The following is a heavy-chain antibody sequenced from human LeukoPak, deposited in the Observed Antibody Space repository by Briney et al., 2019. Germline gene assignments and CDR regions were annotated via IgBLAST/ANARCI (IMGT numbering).Heavy chain of an antibody. V-gene: IGHV4-59*01. Sequence: NPAETLSLTCTVSGGSISSYYWSWIRQPPGKGREWMGYIYYTGITNFNPSRKSPVTISLDTSKNQFSLRLSSVTAADTAVYYCAGEDKWFWEQLWGQGTMVTVSS. CDR2: IYYTGIT. CDR3: AGEDKWFWEQL. J-gene: IGHJ3*01. CDR1: GGSISSYY. D-gene: IGHD3-10*01.